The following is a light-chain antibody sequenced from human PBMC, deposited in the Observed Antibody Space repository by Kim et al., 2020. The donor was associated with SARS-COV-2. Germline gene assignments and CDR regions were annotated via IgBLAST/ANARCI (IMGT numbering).Light chain of an antibody. V-gene: IGKV3-15*01. CDR1: QSVSSN. CDR3: QQYNNWPPLYT. J-gene: IGKJ2*01. CDR2: GAS. Sequence: SPGERATLSCRASQSVSSNLAWYQQKPGHAPRLLIYGASTRATGIPARFSGSGSGTEFTLTISSLQSEDFAVYYCQQYNNWPPLYTFGQGTKLEI.